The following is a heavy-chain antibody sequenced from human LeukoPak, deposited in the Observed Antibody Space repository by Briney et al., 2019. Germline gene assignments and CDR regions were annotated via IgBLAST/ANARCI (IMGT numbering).Heavy chain of an antibody. CDR1: GGSFSGYY. D-gene: IGHD3-10*01. Sequence: PSETLSLTCAVYGGSFSGYYWSWIRQPPGKGLEWIGEINHSGSTNYNPSLKSRVTISVDTSKNQFSLKLSSVTAADTAVYYCARGRGYGLGSYLRPYNWFDPWGQGTLVTVSS. CDR3: ARGRGYGLGSYLRPYNWFDP. V-gene: IGHV4-34*01. CDR2: INHSGST. J-gene: IGHJ5*02.